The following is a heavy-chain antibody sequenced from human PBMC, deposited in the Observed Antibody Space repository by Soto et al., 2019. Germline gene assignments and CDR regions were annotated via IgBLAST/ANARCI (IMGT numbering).Heavy chain of an antibody. V-gene: IGHV1-3*01. CDR1: GYTFTGYA. D-gene: IGHD6-19*01. J-gene: IGHJ4*02. Sequence: ASVKVSCKASGYTFTGYAMHWVRQAPGQRLEWMGWINAGNGNTKFSQKFQGRVSIARDTSASTAYMELSSLRSEDTAVYYCARDGWYYLDYWGQGTLVTVSS. CDR2: INAGNGNT. CDR3: ARDGWYYLDY.